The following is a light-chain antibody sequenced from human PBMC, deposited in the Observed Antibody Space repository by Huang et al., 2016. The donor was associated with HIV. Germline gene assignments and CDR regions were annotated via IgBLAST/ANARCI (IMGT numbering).Light chain of an antibody. J-gene: IGKJ4*01. V-gene: IGKV3-11*01. Sequence: EIVLTRSPVTLSLSPGDRATLSCRASQSIGTYLAWYQQKSGQAPRLLIYDVSNRAAGVPARFSARGSETDFTLTIASLDPDDFAIYHCQQRSKWPLTFGGGTKVEMK. CDR1: QSIGTY. CDR3: QQRSKWPLT. CDR2: DVS.